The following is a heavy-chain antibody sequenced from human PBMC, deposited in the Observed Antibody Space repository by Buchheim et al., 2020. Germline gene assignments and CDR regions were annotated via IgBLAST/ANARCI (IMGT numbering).Heavy chain of an antibody. D-gene: IGHD1-26*01. CDR1: GYTFTSYY. CDR3: ARDYIRIVGASYYFDY. J-gene: IGHJ4*02. V-gene: IGHV1-46*01. CDR2: INPSGGST. Sequence: QVQLVQSGAEVKKPGASVKVPCKASGYTFTSYYMHWVRQAPGQGLEWMGIINPSGGSTSYAQKFQGRVTMTRDTSTSKVYMELSSLRSEDTAVYYCARDYIRIVGASYYFDYWGQGTL.